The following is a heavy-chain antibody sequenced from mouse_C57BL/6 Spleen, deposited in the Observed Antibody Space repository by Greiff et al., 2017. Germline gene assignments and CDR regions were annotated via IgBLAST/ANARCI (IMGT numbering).Heavy chain of an antibody. CDR1: GYTFTSYW. CDR2: IDPISGGT. V-gene: IGHV1-72*01. Sequence: QVQLQQPGAELVKPGASVKLSCKASGYTFTSYWMHWVKQSPGRGLEWIGRIDPISGGTKYNEKFKSKATLTVDKPASTAYMQLISLTSVDSAVYSCDRREGYGSSYSDGFAYWGQGTLVTVSA. D-gene: IGHD1-1*01. CDR3: DRREGYGSSYSDGFAY. J-gene: IGHJ3*01.